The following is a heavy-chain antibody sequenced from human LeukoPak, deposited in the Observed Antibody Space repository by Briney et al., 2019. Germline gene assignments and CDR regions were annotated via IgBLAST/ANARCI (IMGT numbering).Heavy chain of an antibody. CDR1: VGSISSGGYS. Sequence: SETLSLTCAVSVGSISSGGYSWSWIRQPPGKGLEWIGYIYHSGSTYYNPSLKSRVTISVDRSKSQFSLKLSSVTAADTAVYYCARGGSTSSKLRYFDWLGSREATNWFDPWGQGTLVTVSS. CDR2: IYHSGST. V-gene: IGHV4-30-2*01. CDR3: ARGGSTSSKLRYFDWLGSREATNWFDP. D-gene: IGHD3-9*01. J-gene: IGHJ5*02.